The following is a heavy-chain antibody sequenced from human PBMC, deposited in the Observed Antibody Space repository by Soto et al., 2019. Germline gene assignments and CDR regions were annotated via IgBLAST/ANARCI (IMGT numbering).Heavy chain of an antibody. CDR2: INPLSGGT. D-gene: IGHD1-7*01. J-gene: IGHJ4*02. CDR3: ARVPGLELLDH. Sequence: QVQLVQSGAEVKKPGASVKVSCKASGYTFTGYYLHWVRQAPGQGLEWVAWINPLSGGTKYAQKFQGRVTVTRDTSGSTAYMELSRLRSDDTAVYYCARVPGLELLDHWGQGTLVSVSS. V-gene: IGHV1-2*02. CDR1: GYTFTGYY.